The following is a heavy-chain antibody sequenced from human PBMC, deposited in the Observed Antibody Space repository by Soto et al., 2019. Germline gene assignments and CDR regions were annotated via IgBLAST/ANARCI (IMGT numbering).Heavy chain of an antibody. Sequence: QLRLQESGPGLVKPSETLSLTCTVSGGSITSDYFWGWIRQTPGKGLEWIGNIYHSGSTHFMPSLKSRATISIDTSKNQVFLRLRSVTASDAGVYYCARGGIVAVPAALSSYDDYTNYRFDSWGQGTLVSVSS. CDR3: ARGGIVAVPAALSSYDDYTNYRFDS. CDR1: GGSITSDYF. V-gene: IGHV4-39*01. J-gene: IGHJ4*02. D-gene: IGHD2-15*01. CDR2: IYHSGST.